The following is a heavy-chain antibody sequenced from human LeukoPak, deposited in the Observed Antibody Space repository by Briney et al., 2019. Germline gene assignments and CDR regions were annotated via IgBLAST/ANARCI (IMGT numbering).Heavy chain of an antibody. CDR1: GGSISSYY. V-gene: IGHV4-4*07. CDR3: ASALRVDTAMVMNY. J-gene: IGHJ4*02. Sequence: SETLSLTCTVSGGSISSYYWSWIRQPAGKGLEWIGRIYTSRSTNYNPSLKSRVTMSVDTSKNQFSLKLSSVTAADTAVYYCASALRVDTAMVMNYWGQGTLVTVSS. D-gene: IGHD5-18*01. CDR2: IYTSRST.